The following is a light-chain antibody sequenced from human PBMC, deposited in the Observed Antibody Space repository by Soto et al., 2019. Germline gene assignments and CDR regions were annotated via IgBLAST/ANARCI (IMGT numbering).Light chain of an antibody. CDR1: QGISNF. J-gene: IGKJ1*01. V-gene: IGKV1-27*01. CDR3: QNYHSAPWT. Sequence: IPMTRSPSTLSASVGDRVTITCRASQGISNFLAWYQQKPGKVPTLLVYGASTLQSGVPSRFSGSGSGTDFSLTISSLRPEDIATYSCQNYHSAPWTFGQGTTVDVK. CDR2: GAS.